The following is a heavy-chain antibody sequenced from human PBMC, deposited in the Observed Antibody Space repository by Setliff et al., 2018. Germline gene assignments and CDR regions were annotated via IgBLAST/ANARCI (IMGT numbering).Heavy chain of an antibody. CDR2: IFGSGST. V-gene: IGHV4-4*07. CDR1: RGSINSHY. CDR3: ARDRGSNNSPEDFDY. Sequence: SATLSLTCTVSRGSINSHYWSWIRQPAGKGLEWIGRIFGSGSTNYNPSLKSRVTMSIDTSKNQFFLKVMSVTAADTAVYYCARDRGSNNSPEDFDYWGLGTLVTVSS. D-gene: IGHD1-1*01. J-gene: IGHJ4*02.